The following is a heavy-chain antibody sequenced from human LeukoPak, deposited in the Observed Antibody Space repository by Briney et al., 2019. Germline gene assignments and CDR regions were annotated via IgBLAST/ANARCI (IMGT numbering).Heavy chain of an antibody. D-gene: IGHD6-19*01. CDR1: GFTFSSYE. CDR2: ISGSGGST. Sequence: GGSLRLSCAASGFTFSSYEMNWVRQAPGKGLEWVSAISGSGGSTYYADSVKGRFTISRDNSKNTLYLQMNSLRAEDTAIYYCAKDRQWLVFGAFDIWGQGTMVTVSS. J-gene: IGHJ3*02. CDR3: AKDRQWLVFGAFDI. V-gene: IGHV3-23*01.